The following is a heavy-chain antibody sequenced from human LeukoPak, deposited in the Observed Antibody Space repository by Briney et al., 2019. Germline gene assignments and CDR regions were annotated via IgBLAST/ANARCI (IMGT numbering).Heavy chain of an antibody. D-gene: IGHD1-26*01. CDR2: ISSSGSTI. CDR1: GFTFSSYE. V-gene: IGHV3-48*03. J-gene: IGHJ4*02. CDR3: ARSLYSGSYRPPGY. Sequence: GESLKISCAASGFTFSSYEMNWVRQAPGKGLEWASYISSSGSTIYYADSVRGRFTISRDNAKNSLYLQMNSLRAEDTAVYYCARSLYSGSYRPPGYWGQGTLVTVSS.